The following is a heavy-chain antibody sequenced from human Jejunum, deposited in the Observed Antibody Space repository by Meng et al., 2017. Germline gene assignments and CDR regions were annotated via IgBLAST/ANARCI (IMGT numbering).Heavy chain of an antibody. D-gene: IGHD1-1*01. Sequence: GESLKISCAASGFSFSESHMNWLRQAPGKGLEWVASIVGPGTTTYYAGSVKGRFTISRDNAKNSLYLQMNSLRAEDTAVYHCAKWRTSSQSEFEYWGQGTTVTVSS. CDR3: AKWRTSSQSEFEY. J-gene: IGHJ4*02. CDR1: GFSFSESH. V-gene: IGHV3-23*01. CDR2: IVGPGTTT.